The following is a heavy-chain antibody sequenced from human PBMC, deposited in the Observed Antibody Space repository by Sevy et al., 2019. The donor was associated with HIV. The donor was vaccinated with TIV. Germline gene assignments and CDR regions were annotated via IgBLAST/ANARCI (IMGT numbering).Heavy chain of an antibody. Sequence: GGSLRLSCAASGFTFDDYAMHWVRQAPGKGLEWVSGISWNSGSIGYADSVKGRFTISRDNAKNSLYLQMNSLRAEDTALYYSAKDTRATMARGVNRGGYYGMDVWGQGTTVTVSS. D-gene: IGHD3-10*01. CDR2: ISWNSGSI. CDR1: GFTFDDYA. V-gene: IGHV3-9*01. CDR3: AKDTRATMARGVNRGGYYGMDV. J-gene: IGHJ6*02.